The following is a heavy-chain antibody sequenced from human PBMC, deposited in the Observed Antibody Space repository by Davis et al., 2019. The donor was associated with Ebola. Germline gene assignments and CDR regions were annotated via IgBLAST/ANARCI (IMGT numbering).Heavy chain of an antibody. J-gene: IGHJ6*02. V-gene: IGHV1-69*13. CDR2: IIPIFGTA. CDR3: AKDAGVVGGYYYYGMDV. Sequence: SVPVSCKASGGTFRSSAISWVRQTPGQGLEWMGGIIPIFGTANYAQKFQGRVTLTADESTSTAYMELSSLRSEDTAVYYCAKDAGVVGGYYYYGMDVWGQGTTVTVSS. D-gene: IGHD3-3*01. CDR1: GGTFRSSA.